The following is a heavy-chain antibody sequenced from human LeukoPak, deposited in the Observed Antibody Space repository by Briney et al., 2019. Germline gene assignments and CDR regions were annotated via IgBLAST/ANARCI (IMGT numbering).Heavy chain of an antibody. CDR1: GFTFTNAW. V-gene: IGHV3-15*01. J-gene: IGHJ4*02. CDR2: IKSKISGGTT. Sequence: GGSLRLSCAASGFTFTNAWMSWVRQAPGKGLEWVGRIKSKISGGTTGYAAPVKGRFTISRDDSKNTLYLQMNSLKTEDTAVYYCTTGGYSYGTYYFDYWGQGTLVTVSS. CDR3: TTGGYSYGTYYFDY. D-gene: IGHD5-18*01.